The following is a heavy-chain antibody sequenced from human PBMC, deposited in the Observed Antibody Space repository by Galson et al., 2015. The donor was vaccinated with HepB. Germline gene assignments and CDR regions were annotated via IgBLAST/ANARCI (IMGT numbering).Heavy chain of an antibody. CDR2: IWYDGSNK. D-gene: IGHD3-22*01. Sequence: SLRLSCAASGFTFSSYGMHWVRQAPGKGLEWVAVIWYDGSNKYYADSVKGRFTISRDNSKNTLYLQMNSLRAEDTAVYYCARGEGMNNYYDSSGFDYWGQGTLVTVSS. CDR1: GFTFSSYG. V-gene: IGHV3-33*01. CDR3: ARGEGMNNYYDSSGFDY. J-gene: IGHJ4*02.